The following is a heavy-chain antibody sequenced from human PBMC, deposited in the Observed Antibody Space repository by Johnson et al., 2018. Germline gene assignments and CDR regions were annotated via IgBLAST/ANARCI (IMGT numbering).Heavy chain of an antibody. Sequence: VQLVESGGGVVQPGRSXRLSCAASRFSFSSYTMHWVRQAPGKGLEWMAVISYDGGKEYFAESVKGRFTISRDNSQNTLYLPLNNLRADDTAVNYVSRGGIAVTGTEKLYYYMDGWGTGTTVTVSS. CDR1: RFSFSSYT. J-gene: IGHJ6*03. CDR2: ISYDGGKE. CDR3: SRGGIAVTGTEKLYYYMDG. D-gene: IGHD6-19*01. V-gene: IGHV3-30-3*01.